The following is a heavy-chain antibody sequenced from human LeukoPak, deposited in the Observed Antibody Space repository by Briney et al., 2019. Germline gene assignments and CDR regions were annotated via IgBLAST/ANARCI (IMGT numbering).Heavy chain of an antibody. J-gene: IGHJ4*02. CDR2: INHSGST. D-gene: IGHD4-11*01. V-gene: IGHV4-34*01. CDR3: AREGLQCTLYYFDY. CDR1: GGSFSGYY. Sequence: PSETLSLTCAVYGGSFSGYYWSWIRQPPGKGLEWIGEINHSGSTYYNPSLKSRVTISVDTSKNQFSLKLSSVTAADTAVYYCAREGLQCTLYYFDYWGQGTLVTVSS.